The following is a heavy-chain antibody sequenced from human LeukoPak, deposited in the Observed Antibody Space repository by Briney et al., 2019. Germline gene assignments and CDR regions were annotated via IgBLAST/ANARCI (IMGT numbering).Heavy chain of an antibody. D-gene: IGHD6-19*01. CDR1: GFTFSSYA. CDR3: AIEGPPSSGWPFDD. CDR2: ISDSGITT. Sequence: GGSLRLSCAASGFTFSSYAMSWVRQAPGKGLEWVSAISDSGITTYYADSVKGRFTVSRDNSKDTLYLQMSSVRAEDTALYFCAIEGPPSSGWPFDDWGQGSLVTVSS. J-gene: IGHJ4*02. V-gene: IGHV3-23*01.